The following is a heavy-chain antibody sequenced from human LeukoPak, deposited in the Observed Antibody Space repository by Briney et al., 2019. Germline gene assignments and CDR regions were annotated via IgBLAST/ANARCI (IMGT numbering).Heavy chain of an antibody. CDR1: AFTFSSYA. D-gene: IGHD3-22*01. CDR3: VKGGPYDSSGYYLYYLAY. V-gene: IGHV3-23*01. CDR2: ISGSSGSK. J-gene: IGHJ4*02. Sequence: PGGSLRLSCAASAFTFSSYAMSWVRQAPGQGLEWVSGISGSSGSKHYGDSVKGRFTIPRDDFKKLLYLQMNSLRAEDTALYYCVKGGPYDSSGYYLYYLAYWGQGALVTVSS.